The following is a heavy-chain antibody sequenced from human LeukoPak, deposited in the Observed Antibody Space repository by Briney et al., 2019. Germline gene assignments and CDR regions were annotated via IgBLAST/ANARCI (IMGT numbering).Heavy chain of an antibody. CDR2: ISGSGGST. J-gene: IGHJ4*02. Sequence: GGSLRLSCAAAGFTFSSYAMSWVRQAPGKGLEWVSAISGSGGSTYYADSVKGRFTISRDNSKNTLYLQMNSLRAEDTAVYYCAKSFGGTTVTTGYWGQGTLVTVSS. D-gene: IGHD4-17*01. CDR1: GFTFSSYA. V-gene: IGHV3-23*01. CDR3: AKSFGGTTVTTGY.